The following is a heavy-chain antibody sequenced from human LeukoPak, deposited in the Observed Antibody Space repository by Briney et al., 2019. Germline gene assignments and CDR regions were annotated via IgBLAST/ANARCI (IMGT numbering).Heavy chain of an antibody. D-gene: IGHD3-10*01. Sequence: ASVKVSCKASGYTFTGYYMHWVRQAPGQGLEWMGWINPNSGGTNYAQKFQGRVTMTRDTSICTAYMELSRLRSDDTAVYYCARGVLWSSRQLFDYWGQGTLVTVSS. CDR2: INPNSGGT. J-gene: IGHJ4*02. CDR1: GYTFTGYY. CDR3: ARGVLWSSRQLFDY. V-gene: IGHV1-2*02.